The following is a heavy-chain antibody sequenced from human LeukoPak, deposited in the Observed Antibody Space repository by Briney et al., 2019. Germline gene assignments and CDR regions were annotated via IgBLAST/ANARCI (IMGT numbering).Heavy chain of an antibody. CDR2: ISFGGDFK. CDR1: GFTFSDYG. D-gene: IGHD2-15*01. CDR3: AKRVRLGAASNYGMDV. V-gene: IGHV3-30*18. J-gene: IGHJ6*02. Sequence: GGSLRLSCAASGFTFSDYGIHWVRQAPGKGLEWVAVISFGGDFKYYADSVKGRFTISRDNSKNTLYLQMNSLRAEDTAVYYCAKRVRLGAASNYGMDVWGQGTAVTVSS.